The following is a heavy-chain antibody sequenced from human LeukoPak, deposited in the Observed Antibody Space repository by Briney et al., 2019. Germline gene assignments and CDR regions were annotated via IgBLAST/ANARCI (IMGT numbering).Heavy chain of an antibody. J-gene: IGHJ6*02. CDR1: GFTFSDYY. CDR3: ARVSEYSSSVAPTYYYGMDV. D-gene: IGHD6-6*01. Sequence: KTGGSLRLSCAASGFTFSDYYMSWIRQAPGKGLEWVSSISSSSSSIYYADSVKGRFTISRDNAKNSLFLQMISLRAEDTAVYYCARVSEYSSSVAPTYYYGMDVWGQGTTVTVSS. CDR2: ISSSSSSI. V-gene: IGHV3-11*04.